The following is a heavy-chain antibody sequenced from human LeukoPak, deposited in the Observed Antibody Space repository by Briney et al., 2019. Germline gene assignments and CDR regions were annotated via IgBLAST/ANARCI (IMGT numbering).Heavy chain of an antibody. CDR1: GGTFSSYA. V-gene: IGHV1-18*01. D-gene: IGHD6-19*01. CDR3: ARESVAGTVGY. J-gene: IGHJ4*02. CDR2: ISAYNGNT. Sequence: ASVKVSCKASGGTFSSYAISWVRPAPGQGLEWMGWISAYNGNTNYAQKLQGRVTMTTDTSTSTAYMELRSLRSDDTAVYYCARESVAGTVGYWGQGTLVTVSS.